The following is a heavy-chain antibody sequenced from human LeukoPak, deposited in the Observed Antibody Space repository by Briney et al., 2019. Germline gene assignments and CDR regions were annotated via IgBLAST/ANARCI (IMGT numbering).Heavy chain of an antibody. CDR1: GFTFSSYE. Sequence: GGSLRLSCAASGFTFSSYEMNWVRQAPGKGLEWVSYISSSGSTIYYADSVKGRFTISRDNAKNSLYLQMNSLRAEDTAVYYCARTDKSQLGFDYWGQGTLVTVSS. CDR3: ARTDKSQLGFDY. J-gene: IGHJ4*02. V-gene: IGHV3-48*03. CDR2: ISSSGSTI. D-gene: IGHD6-6*01.